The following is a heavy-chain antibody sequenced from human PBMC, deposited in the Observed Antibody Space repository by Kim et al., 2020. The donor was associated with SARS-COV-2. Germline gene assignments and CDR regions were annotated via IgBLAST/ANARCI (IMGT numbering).Heavy chain of an antibody. D-gene: IGHD6-19*01. CDR1: GGTFSSYA. V-gene: IGHV1-69*13. Sequence: SVKVSCKASGGTFSSYAISWVRQAPGQGLEWMGGIIPIFGTANYAQKFQGRVTITADESTSTAYMELSSLRSEDTAVYYCVREGGKQWLVAPSFDYWGQGTLVTVSS. CDR2: IIPIFGTA. J-gene: IGHJ4*02. CDR3: VREGGKQWLVAPSFDY.